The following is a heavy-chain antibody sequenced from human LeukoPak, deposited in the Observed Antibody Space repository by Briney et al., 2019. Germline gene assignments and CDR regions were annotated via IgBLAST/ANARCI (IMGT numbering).Heavy chain of an antibody. Sequence: GGSLRLSCAASGFTFSSYAMHWVRQAPGKGLEWVAVISNDGSNKYYADSVKGRFTISRDNSKNTLYLQMNSLRAEDTAVYYCARGDIQLWSPLDIWGQGTMVTVSS. CDR1: GFTFSSYA. CDR2: ISNDGSNK. CDR3: ARGDIQLWSPLDI. J-gene: IGHJ3*02. V-gene: IGHV3-30-3*01. D-gene: IGHD5-18*01.